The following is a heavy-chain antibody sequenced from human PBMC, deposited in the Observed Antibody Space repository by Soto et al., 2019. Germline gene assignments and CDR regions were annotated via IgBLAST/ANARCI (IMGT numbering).Heavy chain of an antibody. D-gene: IGHD2-15*01. CDR3: ARGLCSGGSCLDYYFDY. CDR1: GYSFTSYW. J-gene: IGHJ4*02. CDR2: IYPGDSDT. V-gene: IGHV5-51*01. Sequence: PGESLKISCKGSGYSFTSYWIGWVRQMPGKGLEWMGIIYPGDSDTRYSPSFQGQVTISADKSISTAYLQWSSLKASDTAMYYCARGLCSGGSCLDYYFDYWGQGTLVTVSS.